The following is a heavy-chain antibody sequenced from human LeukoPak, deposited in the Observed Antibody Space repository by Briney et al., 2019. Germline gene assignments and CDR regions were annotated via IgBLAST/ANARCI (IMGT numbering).Heavy chain of an antibody. V-gene: IGHV3-74*01. CDR3: ARDNGFSLFAT. Sequence: GGSLRLSCAASGFTITPYWMHWVRQVPGKGLVWVSCINSDGYSTNYADSVKGRFTISRDNAKNTLYLQINNLRADDTAVYYCARDNGFSLFATWGPGTLVTVSS. J-gene: IGHJ5*02. CDR2: INSDGYST. D-gene: IGHD5-18*01. CDR1: GFTITPYW.